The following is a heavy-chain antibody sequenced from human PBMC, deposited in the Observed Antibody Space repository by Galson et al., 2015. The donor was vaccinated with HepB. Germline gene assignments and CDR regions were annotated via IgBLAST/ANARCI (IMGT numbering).Heavy chain of an antibody. CDR1: GFSLSDYY. Sequence: SLRLYCAASGFSLSDYYISWIRQAPGKGLEWVSYISSSGSTIYYADSVKGRFTISRDNAKNSLHRQMNSLRAKDTTVYYCAREPPGRITVAGTPPDAFDIWGQGTMVTVSS. V-gene: IGHV3-11*01. CDR3: AREPPGRITVAGTPPDAFDI. D-gene: IGHD6-13*01. CDR2: ISSSGSTI. J-gene: IGHJ3*02.